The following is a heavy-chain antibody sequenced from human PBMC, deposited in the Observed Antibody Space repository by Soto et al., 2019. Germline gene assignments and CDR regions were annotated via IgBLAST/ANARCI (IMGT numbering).Heavy chain of an antibody. V-gene: IGHV3-30*18. Sequence: PGGSLRLSCAASGFTFSNYGMHWVRQAPGKGLEWVTTISSDGNDKYYADSVKGRFTISRDNSKNTLDLQMNDLRAEDTAVYYCAKGSWSAHQVLDHWGQGTLVTVSS. CDR3: AKGSWSAHQVLDH. J-gene: IGHJ4*02. D-gene: IGHD3-10*01. CDR2: ISSDGNDK. CDR1: GFTFSNYG.